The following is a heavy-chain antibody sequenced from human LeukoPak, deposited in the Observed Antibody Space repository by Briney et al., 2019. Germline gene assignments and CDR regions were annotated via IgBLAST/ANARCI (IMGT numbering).Heavy chain of an antibody. Sequence: PSETLSLTCAVYGGSFSGYYWSWIRQPPGKGLEWIGEINHSGSTNYNPSLKSRVTISVDTSKNQFSLKLSSVTAADTAAYYCATDVGALDYWGQGTLVTVSS. V-gene: IGHV4-34*01. CDR3: ATDVGALDY. J-gene: IGHJ4*02. CDR2: INHSGST. CDR1: GGSFSGYY. D-gene: IGHD1-26*01.